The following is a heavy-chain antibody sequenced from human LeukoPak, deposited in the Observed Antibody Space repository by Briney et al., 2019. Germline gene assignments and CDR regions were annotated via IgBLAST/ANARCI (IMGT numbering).Heavy chain of an antibody. CDR3: AREAMLRGLYYFDY. V-gene: IGHV3-48*02. D-gene: IGHD3-10*01. J-gene: IGHJ4*02. CDR1: GFTFSSYW. Sequence: GGSLRLSCAASGFTFSSYWMSWVRQAPGKGLEWVSYISSSSSTIHYAESVKGRFTISRDNAKNSLYLQMNSLRDEDTAVYYRAREAMLRGLYYFDYWGQGTLVTVSS. CDR2: ISSSSSTI.